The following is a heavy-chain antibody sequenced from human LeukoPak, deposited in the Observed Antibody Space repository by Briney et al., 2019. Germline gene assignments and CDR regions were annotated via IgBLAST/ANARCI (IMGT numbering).Heavy chain of an antibody. J-gene: IGHJ4*02. CDR2: ISSSSSYI. D-gene: IGHD2-15*01. Sequence: GSLRLSCAASGFTFSSYSMNWVRQAPGKGLEWVSSISSSSSYIYYADSVKGRLTISRDNAKNSLYLQMNSLRAEDTAVYYCARDHLVVGFGYWGQGTLVTVSS. CDR3: ARDHLVVGFGY. V-gene: IGHV3-21*01. CDR1: GFTFSSYS.